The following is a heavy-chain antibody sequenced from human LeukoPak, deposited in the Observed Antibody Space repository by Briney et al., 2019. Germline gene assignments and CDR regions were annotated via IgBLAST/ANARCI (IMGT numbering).Heavy chain of an antibody. CDR1: GFSFSSYA. CDR3: ARDSGKVGDDGILDY. Sequence: GGSLRLSCGASGFSFSSYAMSWFRQAPGKGLEWVSSIGAPGDDTYYADSVKGRFTISRDNSKNTVYLQMSSLRAEDTAVYYCARDSGKVGDDGILDYWGQGTLVTVSS. D-gene: IGHD2-21*01. J-gene: IGHJ4*02. V-gene: IGHV3-23*01. CDR2: IGAPGDDT.